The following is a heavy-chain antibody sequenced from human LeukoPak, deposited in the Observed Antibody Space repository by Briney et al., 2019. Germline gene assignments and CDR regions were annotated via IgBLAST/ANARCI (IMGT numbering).Heavy chain of an antibody. J-gene: IGHJ4*02. CDR2: MKYDGSEK. V-gene: IGHV3-7*01. D-gene: IGHD6-13*01. CDR1: GFTFSRYW. CDR3: ARDIEAAGLFFDY. Sequence: PGGSLRLSCAASGFTFSRYWMSWVRQAPGKGLEWVANMKYDGSEKDYVDSVKGRFTISRDNAKNSQYLQMNSLRAEDTAVYYCARDIEAAGLFFDYWGQGTLVTVSS.